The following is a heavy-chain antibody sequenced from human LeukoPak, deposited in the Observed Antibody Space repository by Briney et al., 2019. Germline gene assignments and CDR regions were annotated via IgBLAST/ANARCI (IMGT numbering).Heavy chain of an antibody. J-gene: IGHJ3*02. CDR3: ARHWYLDSTPPSI. CDR1: GGSISSYY. V-gene: IGHV4-59*08. CDR2: IYYSGST. Sequence: PETLSLTCTVSGGSISSYYWSWIRQPPGKGLEWIGYIYYSGSTNYNPSLKSRVTISVDTSKNQFSLKLSSVTAADTAVYYCARHWYLDSTPPSIWGQGTMVTVSS. D-gene: IGHD6-13*01.